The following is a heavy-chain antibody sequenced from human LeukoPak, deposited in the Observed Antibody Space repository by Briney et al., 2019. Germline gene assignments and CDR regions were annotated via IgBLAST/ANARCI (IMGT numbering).Heavy chain of an antibody. CDR2: INSSGTT. CDR3: ARADSSSAYTAFDS. Sequence: SETLSLTCSVSGDSINTDYWSWIRQPAGKGPEWIGRINSSGTTNYNPSLKSRVTMSLDKSKNQFSLKLTSVTAADTAVYYCARADSSSAYTAFDSWGQGTLVTVSS. J-gene: IGHJ4*02. D-gene: IGHD2-2*01. V-gene: IGHV4-4*07. CDR1: GDSINTDY.